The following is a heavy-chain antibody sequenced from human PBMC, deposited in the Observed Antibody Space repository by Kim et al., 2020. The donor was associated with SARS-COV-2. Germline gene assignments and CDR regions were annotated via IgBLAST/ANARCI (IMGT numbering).Heavy chain of an antibody. D-gene: IGHD2-15*01. Sequence: GGSLRLSCAASGFTLSSYAMHWVRPAPGKGLEWVAVTSYDGSNKYYADSVKGRFTISRDNSKNTLYLQMNSLRAEDTAVYYCARSVVVVAAPPISPLLNHYGMDVWSQGTTVTVSS. CDR3: ARSVVVVAAPPISPLLNHYGMDV. CDR2: TSYDGSNK. CDR1: GFTLSSYA. J-gene: IGHJ6*02. V-gene: IGHV3-30*04.